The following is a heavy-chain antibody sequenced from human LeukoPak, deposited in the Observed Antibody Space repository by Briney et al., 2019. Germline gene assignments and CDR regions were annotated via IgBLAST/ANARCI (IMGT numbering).Heavy chain of an antibody. J-gene: IGHJ4*02. D-gene: IGHD5-12*01. CDR1: GFTFDDYA. CDR2: ISWNSGSI. CDR3: AKGYCGYDYRYYFDY. Sequence: GGSLRLSCAASGFTFDDYAMHWVRQAPGKGLEWVSGISWNSGSIGYADSVKGRFTIPRDNAKNSLYLQMNSLRAEDTALYYCAKGYCGYDYRYYFDYWGQGTLVTVSS. V-gene: IGHV3-9*01.